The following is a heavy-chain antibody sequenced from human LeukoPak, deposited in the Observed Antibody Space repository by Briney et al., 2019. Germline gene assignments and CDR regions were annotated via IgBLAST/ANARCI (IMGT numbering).Heavy chain of an antibody. V-gene: IGHV4-39*06. CDR3: AKEGTYTYGASDFDY. CDR1: GVSISRSSYY. Sequence: PSETLSLTCTVSGVSISRSSYYWGWIRQPPGKGLEWIGSIYSSGSTYYNPSLKSRATISVDTSKNQFTLKLSSVTAADTAVYYCAKEGTYTYGASDFDYWGQGTLVTVSS. J-gene: IGHJ4*02. D-gene: IGHD4/OR15-4a*01. CDR2: IYSSGST.